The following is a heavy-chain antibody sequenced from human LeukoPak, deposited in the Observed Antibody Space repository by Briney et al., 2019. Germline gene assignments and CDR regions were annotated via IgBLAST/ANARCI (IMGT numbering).Heavy chain of an antibody. D-gene: IGHD6-6*01. Sequence: SETLSLTCAVYGGSFSGYYWSWVRLPPGKGLEWIGEINHSGSTNYNPSLKSRVTISVDTSKNQFSLKLSSVTAADTAVYYCARVLRVSHYYYGMDVWGQGTTVTVSS. J-gene: IGHJ6*02. V-gene: IGHV4-34*01. CDR2: INHSGST. CDR3: ARVLRVSHYYYGMDV. CDR1: GGSFSGYY.